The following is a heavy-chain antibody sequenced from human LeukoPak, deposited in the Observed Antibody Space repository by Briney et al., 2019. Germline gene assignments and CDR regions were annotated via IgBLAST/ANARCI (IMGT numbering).Heavy chain of an antibody. D-gene: IGHD3/OR15-3a*01. J-gene: IGHJ4*02. Sequence: GGSLRLSCAASGFTFSSYAMSWVRQAPGRGLEWVSAISGSGGSTYYADSVKGRFTISRDNSKNTLYLQMNSLRAEDTAVYYCAKDLAALWTTFDYWGQGTLVTVSS. V-gene: IGHV3-23*01. CDR3: AKDLAALWTTFDY. CDR2: ISGSGGST. CDR1: GFTFSSYA.